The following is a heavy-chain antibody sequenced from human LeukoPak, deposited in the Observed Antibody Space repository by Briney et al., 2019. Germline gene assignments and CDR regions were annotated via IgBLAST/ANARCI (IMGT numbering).Heavy chain of an antibody. V-gene: IGHV3-53*01. J-gene: IGHJ3*01. CDR2: IRSGGST. D-gene: IGHD3-10*01. Sequence: GGSLRLSCAASGFTFSSSYMTWVRQAPGKGLEWVSVIRSGGSTVYADSVKGRFTISRDNSKNTLYLQLNSLRAEDTAVYYCAREGSGRTAYNDGLDVWGQGTMVTVSS. CDR3: AREGSGRTAYNDGLDV. CDR1: GFTFSSSY.